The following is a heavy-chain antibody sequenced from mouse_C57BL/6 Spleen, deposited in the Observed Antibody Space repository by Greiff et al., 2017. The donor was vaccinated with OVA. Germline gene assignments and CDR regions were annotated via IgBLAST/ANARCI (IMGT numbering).Heavy chain of an antibody. Sequence: VQLQQPGAELVKPGASVKLSCKASGYTFTSYWLQWVKQRPGPGLEWIGAIDPSDSYTNYNQKLKGKATLTVDTSSSTDYMQLSSLTSEDSAVYYCARSYDGYSGYFDYWGQGTTLTVSS. V-gene: IGHV1-50*01. CDR2: IDPSDSYT. CDR3: ARSYDGYSGYFDY. J-gene: IGHJ2*01. D-gene: IGHD2-3*01. CDR1: GYTFTSYW.